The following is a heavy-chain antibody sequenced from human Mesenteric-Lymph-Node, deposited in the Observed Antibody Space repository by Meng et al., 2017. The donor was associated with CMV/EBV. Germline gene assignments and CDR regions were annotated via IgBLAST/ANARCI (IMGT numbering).Heavy chain of an antibody. V-gene: IGHV3-48*03. Sequence: GGSLRLSCAASGFTFSNYEMNWVRQGPGKGLEWVSYISSSGDTIYYADSVKGRFSISRDNAKNSLYLQMNSLRAEDTAVYYCARAPGISATFELFYFDYWGQGTLVTVSS. D-gene: IGHD1-7*01. J-gene: IGHJ4*02. CDR2: ISSSGDTI. CDR1: GFTFSNYE. CDR3: ARAPGISATFELFYFDY.